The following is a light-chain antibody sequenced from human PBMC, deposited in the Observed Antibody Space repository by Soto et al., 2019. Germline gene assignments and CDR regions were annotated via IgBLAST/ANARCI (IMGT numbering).Light chain of an antibody. CDR2: RTS. J-gene: IGKJ1*01. Sequence: DIQLTQSPSTLSASIGDRVTITCRASQSVDHWLAWYQQKPGEAPNLLISRTSTLQSGVPSRLSGSGSGTDFTLTISGLQPDDFATYYCQQYSHYSRTFGQGTKVEI. CDR1: QSVDHW. CDR3: QQYSHYSRT. V-gene: IGKV1-5*03.